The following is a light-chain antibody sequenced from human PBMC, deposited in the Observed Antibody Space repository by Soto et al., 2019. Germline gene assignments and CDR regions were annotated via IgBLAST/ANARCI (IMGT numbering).Light chain of an antibody. CDR3: QQRSNWPPGAT. Sequence: EIVLTQSPATLSLSPGERATLSCRASQSVSSYLSCYQQKPGQAPRLLIYDASNRATGIPARFSGSGSGTDFTLTIRSLEPEDFAVYYCQQRSNWPPGATFGGGTKVEIK. J-gene: IGKJ4*01. CDR2: DAS. CDR1: QSVSSY. V-gene: IGKV3-11*01.